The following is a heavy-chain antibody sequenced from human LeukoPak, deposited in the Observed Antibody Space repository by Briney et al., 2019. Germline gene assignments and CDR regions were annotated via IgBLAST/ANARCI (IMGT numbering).Heavy chain of an antibody. CDR1: GFTFSRYG. Sequence: GRSLRLSCAASGFTFSRYGMHWVRQAPGKGLEWVALMWYDGTNKYYADSVKGRFTISRDNSKNTLYLQMNSLRAEDTAVYYCAREPEYSSGWPYFFDLWGQGTLVTVSS. D-gene: IGHD6-19*01. CDR3: AREPEYSSGWPYFFDL. V-gene: IGHV3-33*01. CDR2: MWYDGTNK. J-gene: IGHJ4*02.